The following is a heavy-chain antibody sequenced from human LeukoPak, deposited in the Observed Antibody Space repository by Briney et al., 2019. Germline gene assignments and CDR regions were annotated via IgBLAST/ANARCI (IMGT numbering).Heavy chain of an antibody. J-gene: IGHJ5*02. D-gene: IGHD2-15*01. CDR2: IYYGGST. Sequence: SETLSLTCTVSGGSISGASYFWGWIRQPPGKGLEWIGTIYYGGSTYYNESLRSRVTMSGDTSRNQFSLRLSSVTAADTAVYYCARELVVAATKMGWFDPWGQGTLVTVSS. CDR3: ARELVVAATKMGWFDP. CDR1: GGSISGASYF. V-gene: IGHV4-39*02.